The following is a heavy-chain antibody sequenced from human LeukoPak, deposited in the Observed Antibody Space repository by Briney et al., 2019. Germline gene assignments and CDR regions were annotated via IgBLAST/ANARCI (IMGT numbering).Heavy chain of an antibody. CDR2: IYHSGST. D-gene: IGHD2-15*01. CDR1: GGSISSGGYS. CDR3: ARGISGGGKNVPDFDY. V-gene: IGHV4-30-2*01. J-gene: IGHJ4*02. Sequence: SSETLSLTCAVSGGSISSGGYSWSWIRQPPGKSLEWIGYIYHSGSTYYNPSLKSRVTISVDRSKNQFSLKLSSVTAADTAVYYCARGISGGGKNVPDFDYWGQGTLVTVSS.